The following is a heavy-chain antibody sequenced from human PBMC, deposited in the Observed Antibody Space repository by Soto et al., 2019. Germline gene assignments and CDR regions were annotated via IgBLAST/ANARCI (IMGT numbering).Heavy chain of an antibody. CDR2: INAGNGNT. CDR3: ARRVPSGYYDSSGYCDY. CDR1: GYTFTSYA. J-gene: IGHJ4*02. D-gene: IGHD3-22*01. Sequence: VASVKVSCKASGYTFTSYAIHWVRQAPGQRLEWMGWINAGNGNTKYSQKFQGRVTITRDTSASTAYMELSSLRSEDTAVYYCARRVPSGYYDSSGYCDYWGQGTLV. V-gene: IGHV1-3*01.